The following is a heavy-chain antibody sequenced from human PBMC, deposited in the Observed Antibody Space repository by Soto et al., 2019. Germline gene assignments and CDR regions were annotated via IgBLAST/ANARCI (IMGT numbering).Heavy chain of an antibody. CDR1: GGSVRSNNW. Sequence: PWETLSLTCAVSGGSVRSNNWWFWVRQPPGKGLEWIGEIHHRESTNLNPSLKSRVTISVDRSKNEFSLKVKSVTAADTAVYYCGCRVEDISYDYYGMDVWGQGTTVTVSS. V-gene: IGHV4-4*02. D-gene: IGHD2-15*01. J-gene: IGHJ6*02. CDR2: IHHREST. CDR3: GCRVEDISYDYYGMDV.